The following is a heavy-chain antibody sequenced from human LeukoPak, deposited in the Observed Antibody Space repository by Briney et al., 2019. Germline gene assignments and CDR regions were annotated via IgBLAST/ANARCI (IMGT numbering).Heavy chain of an antibody. CDR1: GYTFTSYG. D-gene: IGHD7-27*01. CDR2: ISAYNGST. CDR3: ARGPTNWGSRGYFDY. Sequence: ASVKVSCKASGYTFTSYGISWVRQAPGQGLEWMGWISAYNGSTNYAQKLQGRVTMTTDTSTSTAYMELRSLRSDDTAVYYCARGPTNWGSRGYFDYWGQGTLVTVSS. J-gene: IGHJ4*02. V-gene: IGHV1-18*01.